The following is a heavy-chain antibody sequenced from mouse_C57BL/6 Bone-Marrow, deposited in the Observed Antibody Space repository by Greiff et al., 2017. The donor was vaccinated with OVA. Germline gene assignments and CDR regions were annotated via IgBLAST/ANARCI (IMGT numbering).Heavy chain of an antibody. CDR1: GFTFSSYA. V-gene: IGHV5-9-1*02. J-gene: IGHJ4*01. D-gene: IGHD2-1*01. CDR3: TRLLDAMDY. CDR2: ISSGGDYI. Sequence: EVMLVESGDGLVKPGGSLKLSCAASGFTFSSYAMSWVRQTPEKRLEWVAYISSGGDYIYYADTLKGRFTISRDNASNTLYLQMSSLKSEDTAMYYCTRLLDAMDYWGQGTSVTVSS.